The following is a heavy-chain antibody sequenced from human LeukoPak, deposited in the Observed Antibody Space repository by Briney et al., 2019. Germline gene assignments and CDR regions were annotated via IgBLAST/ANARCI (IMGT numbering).Heavy chain of an antibody. Sequence: GGSLRLSRAASGFSFSANWMSWVRQAPGKGPEWVASIKKDESEKYYVDSVSGRFTISRDNAKNSLYLQMNSLRVEDTAVYYCAKEGYWGRGTLVTVSS. CDR2: IKKDESEK. V-gene: IGHV3-7*01. CDR3: AKEGY. J-gene: IGHJ4*02. CDR1: GFSFSANW.